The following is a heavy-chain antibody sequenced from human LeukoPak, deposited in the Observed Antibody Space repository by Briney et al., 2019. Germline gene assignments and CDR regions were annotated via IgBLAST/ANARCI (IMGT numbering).Heavy chain of an antibody. CDR3: AREVVYGDYPDY. CDR2: ISSSSSYI. D-gene: IGHD4-17*01. Sequence: GGSLRLSCAASGFTFSSYSMNWVRQAPGKGLEWVSSISSSSSYIYYADSVKGRFTISRDNAKNSPYLQMNSLRAEDTAVYYCAREVVYGDYPDYWGQGTLVTVSS. J-gene: IGHJ4*02. V-gene: IGHV3-21*01. CDR1: GFTFSSYS.